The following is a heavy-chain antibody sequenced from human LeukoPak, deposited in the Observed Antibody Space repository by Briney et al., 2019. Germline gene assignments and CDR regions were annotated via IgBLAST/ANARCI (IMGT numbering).Heavy chain of an antibody. CDR2: IYPGDSDT. CDR1: GYSFTSYW. D-gene: IGHD2-2*01. J-gene: IGHJ4*02. Sequence: GESLKISCKGSGYSFTSYWIGWVRQMPGKGLEWMGIIYPGDSDTRYSPSFQGQVTISADKSISTAYLQWSSLKASDTAMYYCARVLCSSTSCYAGFDYWGQGTLVTVSS. V-gene: IGHV5-51*01. CDR3: ARVLCSSTSCYAGFDY.